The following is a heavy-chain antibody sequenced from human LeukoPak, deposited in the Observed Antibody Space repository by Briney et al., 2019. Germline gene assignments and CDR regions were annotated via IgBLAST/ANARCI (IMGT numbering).Heavy chain of an antibody. J-gene: IGHJ6*04. CDR2: ISGSGGST. Sequence: GGSLRLSCAASGFTFSSYGMSWVRQAPGKGLEWVSAISGSGGSTYYADSVKGRFTISRDNSKNTMYLQMNSLRPEDTAVYHCAELGITMIGGVWGKGTTVTISS. CDR1: GFTFSSYG. V-gene: IGHV3-23*01. CDR3: AELGITMIGGV. D-gene: IGHD3-10*02.